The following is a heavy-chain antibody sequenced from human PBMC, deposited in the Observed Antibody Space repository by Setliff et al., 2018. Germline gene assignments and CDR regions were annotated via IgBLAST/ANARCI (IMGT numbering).Heavy chain of an antibody. V-gene: IGHV1-18*01. Sequence: GASVKVSCKASGYTFTNYGINWVRQAPGQGLEWMGWMSAYAQKFQGRVTMTTDTPTSTAYMELRSLTSDDTAVYYCATFRGYTYGYDYWGQGTLVTVSS. J-gene: IGHJ4*02. CDR2: MSA. CDR1: GYTFTNYG. CDR3: ATFRGYTYGYDY. D-gene: IGHD5-18*01.